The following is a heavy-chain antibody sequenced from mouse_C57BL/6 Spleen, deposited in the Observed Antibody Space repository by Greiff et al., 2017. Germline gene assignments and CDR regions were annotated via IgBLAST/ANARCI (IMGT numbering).Heavy chain of an antibody. J-gene: IGHJ2*01. CDR2: IDPSDSYT. CDR1: GYTFTSYW. D-gene: IGHD2-1*01. CDR3: ASLYYGNYYFDY. Sequence: VQLQQPGAELVMPGASVKLSCKASGYTFTSYWMHWVKQRPGQGLEWIGEIDPSDSYTNYNQKFKGKSTLTVDKSSSTAYMQLSSLTSEDSAVYYCASLYYGNYYFDYWGQGTTLTVSS. V-gene: IGHV1-69*01.